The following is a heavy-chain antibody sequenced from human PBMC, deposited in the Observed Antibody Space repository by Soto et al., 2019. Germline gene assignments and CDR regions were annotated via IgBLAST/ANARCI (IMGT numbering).Heavy chain of an antibody. V-gene: IGHV3-21*01. J-gene: IGHJ6*02. CDR1: GFTFSSYS. D-gene: IGHD1-1*01. Sequence: GGSLRLSCAASGFTFSSYSMNWVRQAPGKGLEWVSSISSSSSYIYYADSVKGRFTISRDNAKNSLYLQMNSLRAEDTAVYYCARDLRRLEPRLGYYYYYGMDVWGQGTTVTVSS. CDR3: ARDLRRLEPRLGYYYYYGMDV. CDR2: ISSSSSYI.